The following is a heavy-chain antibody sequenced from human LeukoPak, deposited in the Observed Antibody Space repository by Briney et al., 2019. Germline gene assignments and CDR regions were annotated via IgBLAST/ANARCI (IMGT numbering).Heavy chain of an antibody. Sequence: SETLSLTCTVSGGSISSSSYYWGWIRQPPGKGLEWIGSIYYSGSTYYNPSLKSRVTISVDTSKNQFSLKLSSVTAADTAVYYCARSRIAAAEPFDYWGQGTLVTVSS. D-gene: IGHD6-13*01. J-gene: IGHJ4*02. V-gene: IGHV4-39*07. CDR3: ARSRIAAAEPFDY. CDR1: GGSISSSSYY. CDR2: IYYSGST.